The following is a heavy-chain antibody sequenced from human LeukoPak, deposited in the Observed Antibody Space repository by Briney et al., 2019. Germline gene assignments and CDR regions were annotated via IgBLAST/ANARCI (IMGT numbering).Heavy chain of an antibody. CDR2: INRSGGST. Sequence: ASVKLSCKASGYTFTSYYMHWVRQAPGQGLEWMGIINRSGGSTSYAQKFQGRVTMTRDTSKSTVYMELSSLRSEDTAVYYCARDRAVRGVIIGGWCDPWGQGTLVTVSS. V-gene: IGHV1-46*01. J-gene: IGHJ5*02. D-gene: IGHD3-10*01. CDR3: ARDRAVRGVIIGGWCDP. CDR1: GYTFTSYY.